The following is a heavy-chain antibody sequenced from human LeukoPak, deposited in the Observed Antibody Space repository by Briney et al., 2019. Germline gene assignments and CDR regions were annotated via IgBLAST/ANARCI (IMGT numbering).Heavy chain of an antibody. Sequence: GGSLRLSCAASGFTFSNYDMHWVRQATGKGLEWVSAIGTAGDTYYPGSVTGRFTISRENAKNSLYLQMNSLRAGDTAVYYCARAGSGWYYFAYWGQGTLVTVSS. D-gene: IGHD6-19*01. V-gene: IGHV3-13*04. CDR2: IGTAGDT. CDR3: ARAGSGWYYFAY. J-gene: IGHJ4*02. CDR1: GFTFSNYD.